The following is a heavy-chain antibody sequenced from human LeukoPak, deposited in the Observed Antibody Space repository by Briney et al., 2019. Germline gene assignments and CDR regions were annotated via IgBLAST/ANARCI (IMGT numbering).Heavy chain of an antibody. CDR1: GFTVSRKY. V-gene: IGHV3-21*01. CDR2: ISSSSSYI. CDR3: ARGIMITFGGVIGSDY. Sequence: GGSLRLSCAASGFTVSRKYMSWVRQAPGKGLEWVSSISSSSSYIYYADSVKGRFTISRDNAKNSLYLQMNSLRAEDTAVYYCARGIMITFGGVIGSDYWGQGTLVTVSS. D-gene: IGHD3-16*02. J-gene: IGHJ4*02.